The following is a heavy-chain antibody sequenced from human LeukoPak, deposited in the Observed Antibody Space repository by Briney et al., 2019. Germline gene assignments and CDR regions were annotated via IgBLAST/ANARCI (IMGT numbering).Heavy chain of an antibody. V-gene: IGHV5-51*01. J-gene: IGHJ4*02. D-gene: IGHD3-22*01. CDR2: IYPGDSDT. Sequence: GESLKISCKGSGYSFNIYWIGWVRQMPGKGLEWMGIIYPGDSDTRYSPSFQGQVTISADKSISTAYLQWSSLKASDTAMYYCARAYYSGNYYDSSGYVDYWGQGTLVTVSS. CDR3: ARAYYSGNYYDSSGYVDY. CDR1: GYSFNIYW.